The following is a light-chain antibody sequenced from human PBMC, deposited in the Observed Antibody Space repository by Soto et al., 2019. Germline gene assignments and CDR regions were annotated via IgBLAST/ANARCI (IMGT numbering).Light chain of an antibody. Sequence: EIVLTQSPGTLSLSPGERATLSCRASQSVRSSYLAWYQQKPGQAPRLVIYGASSRATGIPDRFSGSGSGTDFTLTISRLEPEDFAVYYCQQYGDSWTFGQGTKVEIK. CDR2: GAS. J-gene: IGKJ1*01. V-gene: IGKV3-20*01. CDR1: QSVRSSY. CDR3: QQYGDSWT.